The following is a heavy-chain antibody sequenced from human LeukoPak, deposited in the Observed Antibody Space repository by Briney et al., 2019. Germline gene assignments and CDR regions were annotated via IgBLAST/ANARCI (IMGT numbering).Heavy chain of an antibody. Sequence: GGSLRLSCAASGFSVSGYWMTLVRQAPGKGLEGVANIKQDGSEKNYVDSVKGRFTISRDNAENSLFLQMNSLRVEDTAVYYCAREWQGGIAAAGTRIEGDYWGQGTLVAVSS. J-gene: IGHJ4*02. CDR3: AREWQGGIAAAGTRIEGDY. CDR2: IKQDGSEK. V-gene: IGHV3-7*01. CDR1: GFSVSGYW. D-gene: IGHD6-13*01.